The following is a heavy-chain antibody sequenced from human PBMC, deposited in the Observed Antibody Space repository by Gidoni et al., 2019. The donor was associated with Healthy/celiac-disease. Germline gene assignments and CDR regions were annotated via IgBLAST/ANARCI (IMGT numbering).Heavy chain of an antibody. Sequence: EVQLVQSGAEVKKPGESLKISCKGSGYSFTSYWIGWVRQMPGKGLAWMGIIYPGDSDTRYSPSCQGQVTISADKSISTAYLQWSSLKASDTAMYYCARQTYYYDSSGYYARGAFDIWGQGTMVTVSS. CDR1: GYSFTSYW. D-gene: IGHD3-22*01. V-gene: IGHV5-51*01. J-gene: IGHJ3*02. CDR2: IYPGDSDT. CDR3: ARQTYYYDSSGYYARGAFDI.